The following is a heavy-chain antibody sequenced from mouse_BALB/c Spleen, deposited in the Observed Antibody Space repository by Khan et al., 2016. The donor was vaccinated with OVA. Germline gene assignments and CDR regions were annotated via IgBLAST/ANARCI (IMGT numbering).Heavy chain of an antibody. CDR2: ISTYYGDA. J-gene: IGHJ3*01. Sequence: QVQLQQSGAELVRPGVSVKISCKGSGYTFTDYAMHWVKQSHAKSLEWIGVISTYYGDANYNQKFKGKATMTVDKASSTAYMELARLTSEDTAIYDCARSHSGFANWGQGTMVTVS. CDR1: GYTFTDYA. CDR3: ARSHSGFAN. V-gene: IGHV1S137*01.